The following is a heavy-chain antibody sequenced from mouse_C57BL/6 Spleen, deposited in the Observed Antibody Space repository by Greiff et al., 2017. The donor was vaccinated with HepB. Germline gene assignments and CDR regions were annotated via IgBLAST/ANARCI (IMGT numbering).Heavy chain of an antibody. CDR3: ARADYLDY. CDR2: INPNNGGT. Sequence: EVQLQQSGPELVKPGASVKISCKASGYTFTDYYMNWVKQSHGKSLEWIGDINPNNGGTSYNQKFKGKATLTVDKSSSTAYMELRSLTSEDSADYYCARADYLDYWGQGTTLTVSS. D-gene: IGHD1-1*02. V-gene: IGHV1-26*01. CDR1: GYTFTDYY. J-gene: IGHJ2*01.